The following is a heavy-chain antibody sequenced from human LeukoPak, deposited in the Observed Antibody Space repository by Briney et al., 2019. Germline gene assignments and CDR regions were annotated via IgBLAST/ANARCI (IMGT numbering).Heavy chain of an antibody. Sequence: PGGSLRLSCAGSGFTFSSYAMNWVRQAPGKGLEWVSSVSSTGTGALYADSVKGRFTISRDNSENTLYLQMNSLRAEDTAVYYCAKGLVTYLRPDYWGRGTMVTVSS. CDR1: GFTFSSYA. CDR2: VSSTGTGA. CDR3: AKGLVTYLRPDY. V-gene: IGHV3-23*01. J-gene: IGHJ4*02. D-gene: IGHD2-21*01.